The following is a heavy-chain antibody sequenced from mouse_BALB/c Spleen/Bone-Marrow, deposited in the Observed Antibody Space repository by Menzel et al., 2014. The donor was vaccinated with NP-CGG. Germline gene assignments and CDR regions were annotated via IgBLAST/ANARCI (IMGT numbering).Heavy chain of an antibody. D-gene: IGHD4-1*01. CDR1: GFNIKDTY. V-gene: IGHV14-3*02. CDR3: VGWEDY. CDR2: IDPANGNT. J-gene: IGHJ2*01. Sequence: VQLQQPGAELVKPGASVKLSCTASGFNIKDTYMHWVKQRPDQGLQWIGRIDPANGNTKYNPKFQGKATITSDSSSNTAYLQVSSLTSGGAGVYYSVGWEDYWGQGTTLTVSS.